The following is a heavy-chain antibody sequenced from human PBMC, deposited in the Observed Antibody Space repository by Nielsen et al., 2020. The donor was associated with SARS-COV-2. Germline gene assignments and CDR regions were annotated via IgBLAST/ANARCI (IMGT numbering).Heavy chain of an antibody. D-gene: IGHD3-22*01. CDR1: GGSISTYY. V-gene: IGHV4-59*12. Sequence: SETLSLTCTVSGGSISTYYWSWIRQPPGKRLEWIGYTYYSGSTNYNPSLKSRVTISVDTSKNQFSLKLSSVTAADTAVYYCARGLDSSGYYFGGQGTLVTVSS. CDR2: TYYSGST. CDR3: ARGLDSSGYYF. J-gene: IGHJ4*02.